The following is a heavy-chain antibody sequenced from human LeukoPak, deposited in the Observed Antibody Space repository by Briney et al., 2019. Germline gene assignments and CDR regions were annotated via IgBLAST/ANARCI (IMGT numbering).Heavy chain of an antibody. CDR2: ISGSGGST. CDR3: AKDRYYGSGSMGAFDI. D-gene: IGHD3-10*01. Sequence: PGGTLRLSCAASGFTFSSYGMSWVRQAPGKGLEWVSAISGSGGSTYYADSVKGRFTISRGNSKNTLYPQMNSLRAEDTAVYYCAKDRYYGSGSMGAFDIWGQGTMVTVSS. V-gene: IGHV3-23*01. CDR1: GFTFSSYG. J-gene: IGHJ3*02.